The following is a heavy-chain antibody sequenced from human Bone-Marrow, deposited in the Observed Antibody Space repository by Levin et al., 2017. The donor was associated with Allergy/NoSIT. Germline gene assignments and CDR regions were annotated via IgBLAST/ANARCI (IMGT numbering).Heavy chain of an antibody. V-gene: IGHV4-61*01. J-gene: IGHJ6*02. D-gene: IGHD2-2*01. Sequence: SETLSLTCTVSGGSVSSGSYYWSWIRQPPGKGLEWIGYIYYSGSTNYNPSLKSRVTISVDTSKNQFSLKLSSVTAADTAVYYCARGFVAGPGYGMDVWGQGTTVTVSS. CDR2: IYYSGST. CDR3: ARGFVAGPGYGMDV. CDR1: GGSVSSGSYY.